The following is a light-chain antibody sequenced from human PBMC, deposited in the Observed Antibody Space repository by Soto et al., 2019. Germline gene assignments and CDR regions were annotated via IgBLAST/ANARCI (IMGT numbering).Light chain of an antibody. J-gene: IGKJ4*01. Sequence: EIVLTQSPATLSLPPGERATLSCRASQSVTDFLAWYQQKPGQAPRLLIYDASNRATGVPARFSGSGSGTDFTLTISSLEPEDSAVYYCQQRSGWPPLTFGGGTKVAIK. CDR3: QQRSGWPPLT. CDR1: QSVTDF. V-gene: IGKV3-11*01. CDR2: DAS.